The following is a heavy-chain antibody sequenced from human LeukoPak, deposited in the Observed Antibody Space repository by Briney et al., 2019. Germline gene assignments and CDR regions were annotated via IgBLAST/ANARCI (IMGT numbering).Heavy chain of an antibody. CDR3: ARNQAVAANRGAFDI. CDR1: GYSISSNNW. J-gene: IGHJ3*02. Sequence: SDTLSLTCAVSGYSISSNNWWAWIRQPPGKGLEWIGYIYYSGSTYYNPYNPSLTSRVTMSVDTSKNQFSLKLDSVTEIDTAMYYCARNQAVAANRGAFDIWGQGTMVTVSS. V-gene: IGHV4-28*01. D-gene: IGHD6-19*01. CDR2: IYYSGST.